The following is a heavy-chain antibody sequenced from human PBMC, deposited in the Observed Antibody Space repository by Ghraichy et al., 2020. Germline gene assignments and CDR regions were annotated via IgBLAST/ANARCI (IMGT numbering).Heavy chain of an antibody. D-gene: IGHD3-10*01. Sequence: GGSLRLSCAASGFTFRSYAMSWVRQAPGKGLEWVSGLSNSGGSTSYADSVKGRFTISRDNSKNTLFLQMDSLRGEDTAIYYCAKCTVGGRPYYVDYWGQGTLVTVSS. V-gene: IGHV3-23*01. CDR3: AKCTVGGRPYYVDY. CDR2: LSNSGGST. CDR1: GFTFRSYA. J-gene: IGHJ4*02.